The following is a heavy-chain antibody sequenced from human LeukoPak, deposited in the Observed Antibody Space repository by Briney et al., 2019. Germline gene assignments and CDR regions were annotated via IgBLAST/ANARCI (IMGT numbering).Heavy chain of an antibody. D-gene: IGHD3-10*01. V-gene: IGHV4-39*07. J-gene: IGHJ5*02. CDR1: GGSISSSSYY. CDR2: IYHSGST. CDR3: ARAPARGSGSYYNA. Sequence: SETLSLTCTVSGGSISSSSYYWGWIRQPPGKGLEWIGSIYHSGSTYYNPSLKSRVTISVDTSKNQFSLKLSSVTAADTAVYYCARAPARGSGSYYNAWGQGTLVTVSS.